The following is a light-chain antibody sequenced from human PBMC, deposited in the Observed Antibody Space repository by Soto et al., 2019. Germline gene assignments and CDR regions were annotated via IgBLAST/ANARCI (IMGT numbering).Light chain of an antibody. V-gene: IGKV3-11*01. CDR1: QFLSSY. CDR2: DTS. Sequence: VLTQHPATLPLSPGVRAIRSCRASQFLSSYLAWYQQKPGQPPRLLIYDTSNRAAGVPARFSGSRSGTDFTLTISSLEPEDFAVYFCHQRNKFGQGTRLEIK. J-gene: IGKJ5*01. CDR3: HQRNK.